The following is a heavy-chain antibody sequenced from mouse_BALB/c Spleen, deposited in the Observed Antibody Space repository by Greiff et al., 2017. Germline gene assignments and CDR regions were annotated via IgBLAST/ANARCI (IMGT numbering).Heavy chain of an antibody. CDR2: IDPANGNT. V-gene: IGHV14-3*02. CDR3: ARLYDGYYDAMDY. Sequence: EVQLQQSGAELVKPGASVKLSCTASGFNINDTYMHWVKQRPEQGLEWIGRIDPANGNTKYDPKFQGKATITADTSSNTAYLQLSSLTSEDTAVYYCARLYDGYYDAMDYWGQGTSVTVSS. CDR1: GFNINDTY. J-gene: IGHJ4*01. D-gene: IGHD2-3*01.